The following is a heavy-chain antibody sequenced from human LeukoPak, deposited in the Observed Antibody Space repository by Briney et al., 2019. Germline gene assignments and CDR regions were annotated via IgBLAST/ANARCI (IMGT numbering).Heavy chain of an antibody. CDR2: ISPSGDIT. Sequence: GGSLRLSCAASGFTVSSNYMSWVRQAPGKGLEWVSGISPSGDITYYADSVKGRLTISRDNSKNTLYLEVISLTAEDTAVYYCAKDDAWLRFGEWSQGTLVTVSS. D-gene: IGHD3-10*01. CDR3: AKDDAWLRFGE. V-gene: IGHV3-23*01. CDR1: GFTVSSNY. J-gene: IGHJ4*02.